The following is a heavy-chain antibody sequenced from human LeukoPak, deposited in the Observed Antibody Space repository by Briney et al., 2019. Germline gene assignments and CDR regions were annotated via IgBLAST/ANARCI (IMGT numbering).Heavy chain of an antibody. CDR3: AREGSLGAVFDY. V-gene: IGHV4-59*01. Sequence: SETLSLTCTASGGSISSYYWSWIRQPPGKGLEWIGYIYYSGSTNYNPSLKSRVTISVDTSKNQFSLKLSSVTAADTAVYYCAREGSLGAVFDYWGQGTLVTVSS. CDR1: GGSISSYY. J-gene: IGHJ4*02. D-gene: IGHD1-26*01. CDR2: IYYSGST.